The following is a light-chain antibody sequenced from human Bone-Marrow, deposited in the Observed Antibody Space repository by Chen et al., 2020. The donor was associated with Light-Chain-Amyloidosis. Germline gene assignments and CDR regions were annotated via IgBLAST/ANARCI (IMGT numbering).Light chain of an antibody. Sequence: SYVLTQPSSVSVASGQTATLAFGGNNIGSTSVHWYQQTPGQAPLLVVYDDSDRPSGIPERLSGSNSGNTATLTISRVEAGDEADYYCQVWDRSSDRPVFGGGTKLTVL. CDR2: DDS. CDR3: QVWDRSSDRPV. CDR1: NIGSTS. V-gene: IGLV3-21*02. J-gene: IGLJ3*02.